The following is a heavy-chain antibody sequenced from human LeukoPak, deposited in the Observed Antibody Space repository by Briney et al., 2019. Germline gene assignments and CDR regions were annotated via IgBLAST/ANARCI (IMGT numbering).Heavy chain of an antibody. CDR2: IDPSDSYT. Sequence: GESLKISCKGSGYSFTSYWISWVRQLPGKGLEWMGRIDPSDSYTNYSPSFQGHVTISADKSISTAYLQWSSLKASDTAMYYCARHSGEMATAIHVDYWGQGTLVTVSS. J-gene: IGHJ4*02. CDR3: ARHSGEMATAIHVDY. CDR1: GYSFTSYW. V-gene: IGHV5-10-1*01. D-gene: IGHD5-24*01.